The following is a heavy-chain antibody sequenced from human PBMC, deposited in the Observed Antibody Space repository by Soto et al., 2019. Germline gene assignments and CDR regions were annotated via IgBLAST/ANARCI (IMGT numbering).Heavy chain of an antibody. CDR3: AIYFYDDYDVTGAFVI. J-gene: IGHJ3*02. Sequence: PRESLKVSSKGSGYSFTSYWIGWVRQMPGKGLEWMGIIYPGDSDTRYSPSFQGQVTISADKSISTAYLQWSSLKASDTAMYYCAIYFYDDYDVTGAFVIWGPGTPGTGS. CDR1: GYSFTSYW. D-gene: IGHD3-22*01. V-gene: IGHV5-51*01. CDR2: IYPGDSDT.